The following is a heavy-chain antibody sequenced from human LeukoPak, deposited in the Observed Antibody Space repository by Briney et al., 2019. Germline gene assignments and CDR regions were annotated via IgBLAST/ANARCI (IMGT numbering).Heavy chain of an antibody. Sequence: SVKVSCKASGGTFSSYAISWVRQAPGQGLEWMGRIIPIFGTANYAQKFQGRVTITTDESTSTAYMELSSLRSDDTAVYYCARDRSPGYYDSSGYPEFDYWGQGTLVTVSS. CDR1: GGTFSSYA. D-gene: IGHD3-22*01. V-gene: IGHV1-69*05. J-gene: IGHJ4*02. CDR2: IIPIFGTA. CDR3: ARDRSPGYYDSSGYPEFDY.